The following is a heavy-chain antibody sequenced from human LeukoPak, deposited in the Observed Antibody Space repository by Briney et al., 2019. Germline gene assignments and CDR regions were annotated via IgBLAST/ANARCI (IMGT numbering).Heavy chain of an antibody. CDR3: ARETYYGSGSYSDFALDY. J-gene: IGHJ4*02. V-gene: IGHV3-7*01. D-gene: IGHD3-10*01. CDR1: GFTFSSYW. CDR2: IKEDGSEK. Sequence: PGGSLRLSCAASGFTFSSYWMSWVRQAPGKGLEWVANIKEDGSEKYYVDSVKGRFTISRDNAKNSVYLRMNSLRAEDTAVYYCARETYYGSGSYSDFALDYWGQGTLVTVSS.